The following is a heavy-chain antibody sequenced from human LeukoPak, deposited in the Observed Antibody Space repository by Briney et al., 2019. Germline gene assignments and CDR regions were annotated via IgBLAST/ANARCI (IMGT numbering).Heavy chain of an antibody. Sequence: GGSLRLSCAASGFTFSSYWMSWVRQAPGKGLEWVANIKQDGSEKYYVDSVKGRFTISGDNAKNSLYLQMNSLRAEDTAVYYCARGAIHIVVVPAATGKYYYYYMDVWGKGTTVTISS. CDR2: IKQDGSEK. D-gene: IGHD2-2*01. CDR1: GFTFSSYW. V-gene: IGHV3-7*01. CDR3: ARGAIHIVVVPAATGKYYYYYMDV. J-gene: IGHJ6*03.